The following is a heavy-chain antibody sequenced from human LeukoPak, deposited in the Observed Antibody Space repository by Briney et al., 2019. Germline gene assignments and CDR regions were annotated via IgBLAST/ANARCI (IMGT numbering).Heavy chain of an antibody. CDR1: GGSISGSSYY. V-gene: IGHV4-39*07. D-gene: IGHD5-18*01. CDR3: ARGQRGYSYGYKY. Sequence: SETLSLTCTVSGGSISGSSYYWGWIRQPPGKGLEWIGSIYYSGSTYYNPSLKSRVTISVDTSKNQFSLKLSSVTAADTAVYYCARGQRGYSYGYKYWGQGTLVTVSS. CDR2: IYYSGST. J-gene: IGHJ4*02.